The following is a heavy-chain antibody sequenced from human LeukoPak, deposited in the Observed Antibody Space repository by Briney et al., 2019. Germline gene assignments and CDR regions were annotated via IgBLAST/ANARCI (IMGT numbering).Heavy chain of an antibody. D-gene: IGHD2-8*01. Sequence: QAGGSLRLSCAASGFTFSSYGMHWVRQAPGKGLEWVAVIWYDGSNKYYADSVKGRFTISRDNSKNTLYLQMNSLRAEDTAVYYCAKDLMSGPPFDYWGQGTLVTVSS. V-gene: IGHV3-33*06. J-gene: IGHJ4*02. CDR2: IWYDGSNK. CDR1: GFTFSSYG. CDR3: AKDLMSGPPFDY.